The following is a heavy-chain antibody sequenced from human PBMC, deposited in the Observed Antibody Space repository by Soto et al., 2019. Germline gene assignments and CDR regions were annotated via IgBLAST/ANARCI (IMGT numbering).Heavy chain of an antibody. J-gene: IGHJ4*02. CDR1: GFTFSSYA. D-gene: IGHD4-17*01. Sequence: EVQLLESGGGLVQPGGYLRLSCAASGFTFSSYAMSWVRQAPGKGLEWVSAISGSGGSTYYADSVKGRFTISRDNSKNTLYLQMNSLRAEDTAEYYCAKDSLKNVHGDSLDYWGQGTLVTVSS. CDR3: AKDSLKNVHGDSLDY. CDR2: ISGSGGST. V-gene: IGHV3-23*01.